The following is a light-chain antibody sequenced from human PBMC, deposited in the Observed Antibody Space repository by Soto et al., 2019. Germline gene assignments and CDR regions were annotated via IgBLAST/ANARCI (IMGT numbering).Light chain of an antibody. Sequence: VLTQPASVSGSPGRSIPISCTGTSSDVGGYNYVSWYQQHPGKAPKLMIYEVSNRPSGVTNRFSGSKSGNTASLTISGLQAEDEADYYCSSYTSSSTYVFGTGTKVTVL. J-gene: IGLJ1*01. CDR2: EVS. CDR3: SSYTSSSTYV. V-gene: IGLV2-14*01. CDR1: SSDVGGYNY.